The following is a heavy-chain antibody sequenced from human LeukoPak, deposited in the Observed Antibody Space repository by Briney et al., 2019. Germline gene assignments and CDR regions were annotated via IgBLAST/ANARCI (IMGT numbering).Heavy chain of an antibody. CDR2: IYYSGST. CDR1: GGSISSSSYY. D-gene: IGHD2-2*01. V-gene: IGHV4-39*01. Sequence: PSETLSLTCTVSGGSISSSSYYWGWLRQPPGKGLEWIGRIYYSGSTYYNPSLKSRVTISLDTSKNQFSLKLSSVTAADTAVYYCARQLGYCSSTSCYADKVDYWGQGTLVTVSS. J-gene: IGHJ4*02. CDR3: ARQLGYCSSTSCYADKVDY.